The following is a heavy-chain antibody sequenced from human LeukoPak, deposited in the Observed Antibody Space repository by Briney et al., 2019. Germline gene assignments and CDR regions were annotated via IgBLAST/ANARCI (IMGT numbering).Heavy chain of an antibody. CDR3: AKDRVSIAAAGNFDY. J-gene: IGHJ4*02. CDR1: GLTISSYA. D-gene: IGHD6-13*01. CDR2: ISGSGGST. V-gene: IGHV3-23*01. Sequence: GGSLRLSCAASGLTISSYAMSWVRQAPGKGLEWVSAISGSGGSTYYADSVKGRFTISRDNSKNTLYLQMNSLRAEDTAVYYCAKDRVSIAAAGNFDYWGQGTLVTVSS.